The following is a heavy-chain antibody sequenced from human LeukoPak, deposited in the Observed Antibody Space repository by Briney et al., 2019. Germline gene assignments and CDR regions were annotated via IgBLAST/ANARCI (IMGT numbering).Heavy chain of an antibody. CDR2: VKQDGSET. CDR1: GFTFSSIW. Sequence: GGSLRLSCAASGFTFSSIWMSWVGQAPGKGLEWVANVKQDGSETYYVESVKGRFTISRDNAKNSLFLQMNSLRVEDTAVYYCAMAYSYAFEPWGQGTLVTVSS. D-gene: IGHD5-18*01. J-gene: IGHJ5*02. CDR3: AMAYSYAFEP. V-gene: IGHV3-7*01.